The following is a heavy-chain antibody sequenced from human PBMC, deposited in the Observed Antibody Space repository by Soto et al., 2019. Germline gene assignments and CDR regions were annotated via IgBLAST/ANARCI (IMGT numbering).Heavy chain of an antibody. D-gene: IGHD6-6*01. CDR1: GYAFTTYG. J-gene: IGHJ4*02. V-gene: IGHV1-18*01. CDR3: ARGRDGDY. CDR2: ISAHNGNT. Sequence: QVHLVQSGAEVKKPGASVKVSCKGSGYAFTTYGITWVRQAPGQGLEWMGWISAHNGNTNYAQKLQGRVTVTRDTSTSTAYMELRSLRSADKAVYYCARGRDGDYWGQGALVTVSS.